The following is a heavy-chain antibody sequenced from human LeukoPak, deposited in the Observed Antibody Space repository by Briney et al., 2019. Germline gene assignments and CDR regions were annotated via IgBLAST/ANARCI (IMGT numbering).Heavy chain of an antibody. CDR1: GYTFTGYY. J-gene: IGHJ1*01. V-gene: IGHV1-2*02. CDR3: ARDARWLQPKYFQH. D-gene: IGHD5-24*01. Sequence: GASGKVSFKASGYTFTGYYMHWVRQAPGQGLEWMGWINPNSGGTNYAQKFQGRVTMTRDTSISTACMELSRLRSEDTALYYCARDARWLQPKYFQHWGQGNLVTVSS. CDR2: INPNSGGT.